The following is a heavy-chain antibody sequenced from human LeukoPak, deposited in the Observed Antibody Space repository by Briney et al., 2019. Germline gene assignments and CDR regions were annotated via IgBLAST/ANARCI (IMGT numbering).Heavy chain of an antibody. CDR3: VRDQEGDVGAISYYFGLDL. Sequence: PGGSLRLSCAASGFTFSSYAMSWVRQAPGKGLEWVSAISYSGSDTYYADSVKGRFTISRDNSKNTLYLQMNSLRPEDTAVYFCVRDQEGDVGAISYYFGLDLWGQGTTVTVSS. CDR1: GFTFSSYA. V-gene: IGHV3-23*01. D-gene: IGHD1-26*01. CDR2: ISYSGSDT. J-gene: IGHJ6*02.